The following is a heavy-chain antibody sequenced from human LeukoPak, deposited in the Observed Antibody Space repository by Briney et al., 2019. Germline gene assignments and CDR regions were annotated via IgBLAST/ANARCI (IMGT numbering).Heavy chain of an antibody. CDR1: GGSISSYY. CDR2: IYYSGST. V-gene: IGHV4-59*01. Sequence: SETLSLTCTVSGGSISSYYWSWIRQPPGKGLEWIGYIYYSGSTNYNPSLKSRVTISVDTSKNQFSLKPSSVTAADTAVYYCARNQVVVAAFDIWGQGTMVTVSS. D-gene: IGHD2-15*01. J-gene: IGHJ3*02. CDR3: ARNQVVVAAFDI.